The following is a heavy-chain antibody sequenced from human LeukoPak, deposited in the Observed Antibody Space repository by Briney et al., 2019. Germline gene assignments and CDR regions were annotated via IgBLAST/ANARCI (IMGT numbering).Heavy chain of an antibody. J-gene: IGHJ4*02. V-gene: IGHV1-2*02. CDR2: INPNSGGT. CDR3: ATAAGWNYFLLSDD. Sequence: GASVKVSCKASGYTFTGYYMHWVRQAPGQGLEWMGWINPNSGGTNYAQRFQGRVTMTRDTSISTAYMELSRLSSDDTAVYYCATAAGWNYFLLSDDWGQGTLIIVSS. CDR1: GYTFTGYY. D-gene: IGHD1-7*01.